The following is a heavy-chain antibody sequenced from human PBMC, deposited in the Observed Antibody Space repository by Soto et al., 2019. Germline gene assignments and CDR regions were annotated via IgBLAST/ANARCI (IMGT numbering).Heavy chain of an antibody. J-gene: IGHJ4*02. CDR2: IYYSGST. D-gene: IGHD6-19*01. CDR3: ARDRGKAVAGTDY. Sequence: SETLSLTCTVSGGSISSSSYYWGWIRQPPGKGLEWIGSIYYSGSTYYNPSLKSRVTISVDTSKNQFSLKLSSVTAADTAVYYCARDRGKAVAGTDYWGQGTLVTVSS. V-gene: IGHV4-39*07. CDR1: GGSISSSSYY.